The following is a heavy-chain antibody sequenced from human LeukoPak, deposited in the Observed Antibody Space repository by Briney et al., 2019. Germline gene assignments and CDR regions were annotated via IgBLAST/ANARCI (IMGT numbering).Heavy chain of an antibody. CDR3: AKEGSGSGRAPYYYYCYMDV. Sequence: PGGSLRLSCAASGFTFDDYAMHWVRQAPGKGLEWVSGISWNSGSIGYADSVKGRFTISRDNAKNSLYLQMNSLRAEDTALYYCAKEGSGSGRAPYYYYCYMDVWGKGTTVTISS. CDR2: ISWNSGSI. CDR1: GFTFDDYA. V-gene: IGHV3-9*01. D-gene: IGHD3-10*01. J-gene: IGHJ6*03.